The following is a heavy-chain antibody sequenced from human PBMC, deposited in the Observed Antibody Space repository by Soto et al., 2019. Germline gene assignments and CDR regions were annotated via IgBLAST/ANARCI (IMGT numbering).Heavy chain of an antibody. V-gene: IGHV3-30*18. Sequence: QVQLVESGGGVVQPGRSLRLSCAASGFTFSSYGMHWVRQAPGKGLEWVAVISYDGSNKYYADSVKGRFTISRDNSKNTXXLQMNSLRAEDTAVYYCAKDSPYHGYYDSSGYFDYWGQGTLVTVSS. CDR1: GFTFSSYG. D-gene: IGHD3-22*01. CDR2: ISYDGSNK. J-gene: IGHJ4*02. CDR3: AKDSPYHGYYDSSGYFDY.